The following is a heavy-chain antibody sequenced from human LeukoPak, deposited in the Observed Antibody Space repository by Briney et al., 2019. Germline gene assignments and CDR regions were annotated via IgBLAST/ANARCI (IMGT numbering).Heavy chain of an antibody. CDR2: ISNSGSSI. J-gene: IGHJ4*02. D-gene: IGHD1-26*01. CDR3: AKPTEWELLGPFDY. V-gene: IGHV3-11*04. CDR1: GFTFSDSY. Sequence: GGSLRLSCAASGFTFSDSYMTWIRQAPGKGLEWVSYISNSGSSIYYADSVKGRFTTSGDNAKSSLYLQMNSLRAEDTAVYYCAKPTEWELLGPFDYWGQGTLVTVSS.